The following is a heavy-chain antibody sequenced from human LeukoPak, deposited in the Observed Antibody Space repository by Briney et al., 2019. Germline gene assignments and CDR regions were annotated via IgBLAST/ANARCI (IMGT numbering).Heavy chain of an antibody. CDR3: TRGRGDYWNAADY. CDR1: GFTFSDST. CDR2: IRSKANSYAT. D-gene: IGHD1-1*01. Sequence: GGSLRLSCAASGFTFSDSTMHWVRQASGKGLEWVSRIRSKANSYATAFGASVKGRFTISRDDSQNTAYLQMNSLKTDDTAVYYCTRGRGDYWNAADYWGQGTLVTVSS. J-gene: IGHJ4*02. V-gene: IGHV3-73*01.